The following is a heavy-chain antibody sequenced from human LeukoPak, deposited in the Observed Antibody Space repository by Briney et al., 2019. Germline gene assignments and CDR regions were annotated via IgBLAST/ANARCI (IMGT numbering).Heavy chain of an antibody. D-gene: IGHD3-9*01. CDR1: GGSISSGGYS. CDR3: ARHSFFDSLFDY. Sequence: SETLSLTCAVSGGSISSGGYSWSWIRQPPGKGLEWIGYIYHSGSTYYNPSLKSRVTISVDRSKNQFSLKLSSVTAADTAVYYCARHSFFDSLFDYWGQGTLVTVSS. CDR2: IYHSGST. V-gene: IGHV4-30-2*01. J-gene: IGHJ4*02.